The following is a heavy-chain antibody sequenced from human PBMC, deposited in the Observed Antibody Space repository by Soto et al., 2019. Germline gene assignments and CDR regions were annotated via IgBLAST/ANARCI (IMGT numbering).Heavy chain of an antibody. CDR3: ARDAYCGGDCHTHGMDV. V-gene: IGHV1-18*01. CDR2: ISAYNGNT. CDR1: GYTFTSYG. J-gene: IGHJ6*02. Sequence: QVQLVQSGAEVKKPGASVKVSCKASGYTFTSYGISWVRQAPGQGLEWMGWISAYNGNTNYAQKLQGRVTMTTDTSTSTASMELRSLRSDDTAVYYCARDAYCGGDCHTHGMDVWGQGTTVTVSS. D-gene: IGHD2-21*02.